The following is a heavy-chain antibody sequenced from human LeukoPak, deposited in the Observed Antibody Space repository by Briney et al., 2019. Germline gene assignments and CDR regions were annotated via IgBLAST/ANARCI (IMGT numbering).Heavy chain of an antibody. CDR3: AKREYSSGSYGLDV. CDR2: IHYDGSNE. V-gene: IGHV3-30*02. J-gene: IGHJ6*02. CDR1: GFVFSNYG. Sequence: PGGSLRLSCAASGFVFSNYGIHWVRQAPGKGLEWVTFIHYDGSNEYHADSVKGRFTISRDNSKNTLYLQMNSLRAEDTAVYYCAKREYSSGSYGLDVWGQGTTVIVSS. D-gene: IGHD6-19*01.